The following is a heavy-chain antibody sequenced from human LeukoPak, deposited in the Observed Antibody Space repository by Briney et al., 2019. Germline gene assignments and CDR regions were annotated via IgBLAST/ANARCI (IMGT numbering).Heavy chain of an antibody. V-gene: IGHV4-59*08. CDR2: IYYSGST. D-gene: IGHD5-12*01. CDR3: AREIVAGLGVSFDI. CDR1: GGSISSYY. Sequence: SETLSLTCTVSGGSISSYYWSWIRQPPGKGLEWIGYIYYSGSTNYKPSLKSRVAISVDTSKNQFSLKLSSVTAADTAVYYCAREIVAGLGVSFDIWGQGTMVTVSS. J-gene: IGHJ3*02.